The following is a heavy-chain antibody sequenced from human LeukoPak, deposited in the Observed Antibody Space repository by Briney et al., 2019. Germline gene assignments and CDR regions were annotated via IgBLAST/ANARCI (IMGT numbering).Heavy chain of an antibody. CDR1: GGSFSGYY. J-gene: IGHJ4*02. D-gene: IGHD5-12*01. V-gene: IGHV4-34*01. CDR2: INHSGST. CDR3: ARRGSGYDDPVDY. Sequence: SETLSLTCAVYGGSFSGYYWSWIRQPPGKGLEWIGEINHSGSTNYNPSLKSRVTISVDTSKNQFSLKLSSVTAADTAVYYCARRGSGYDDPVDYWGQGTLVTVSS.